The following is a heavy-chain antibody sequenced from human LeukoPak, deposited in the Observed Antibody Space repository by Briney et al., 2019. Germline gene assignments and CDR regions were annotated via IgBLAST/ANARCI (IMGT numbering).Heavy chain of an antibody. D-gene: IGHD5-12*01. CDR2: ISTSSSYI. CDR1: GFTVTDAW. CDR3: ARVGLDRRGYSGYEAFDY. J-gene: IGHJ4*02. V-gene: IGHV3-21*01. Sequence: PGGSLRLSCAASGFTVTDAWMNWVRQDPGKGLEWVSSISTSSSYIYYADAVKGRFTISRDNAKNSLYLQINSLRAEDTAVYYCARVGLDRRGYSGYEAFDYWGQGTLVTVSS.